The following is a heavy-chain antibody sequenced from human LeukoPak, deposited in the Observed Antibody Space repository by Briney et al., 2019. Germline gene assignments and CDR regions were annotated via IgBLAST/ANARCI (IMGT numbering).Heavy chain of an antibody. D-gene: IGHD6-6*01. J-gene: IGHJ4*02. V-gene: IGHV3-9*01. CDR3: ARGRIEKQYSSRCFDY. Sequence: PGGSLRLSCTVSGFTFDDYAMHWVRHTPGKGLEWVAGITWNRDNIGYGDSVKGRFTISRDNAKNTLYLQMNSLRAEDTAVYYCARGRIEKQYSSRCFDYWGQGTLVTVSS. CDR1: GFTFDDYA. CDR2: ITWNRDNI.